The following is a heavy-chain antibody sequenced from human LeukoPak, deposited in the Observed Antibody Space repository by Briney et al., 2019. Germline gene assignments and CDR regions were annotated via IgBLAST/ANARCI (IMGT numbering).Heavy chain of an antibody. CDR3: ARIFDS. J-gene: IGHJ4*02. CDR2: VFYNGKT. CDR1: GYSVSSSDYY. V-gene: IGHV4-39*07. Sequence: SETLCLACSVSGYSVSSSDYYWGWIRQSPGTGLEWIGDVFYNGKTNYNPSLRSRVTISIDTSRNQFSLRLTSVTAADTAVYYCARIFDSWGQGTLVTVSS.